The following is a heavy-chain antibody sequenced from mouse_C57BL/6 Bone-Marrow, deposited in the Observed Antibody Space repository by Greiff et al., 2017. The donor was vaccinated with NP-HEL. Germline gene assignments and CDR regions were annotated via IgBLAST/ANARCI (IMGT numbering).Heavy chain of an antibody. CDR3: ATYGYDGEAFAY. CDR1: GFTFSDYG. D-gene: IGHD2-2*01. Sequence: EVMLVESGGGLVKPGGSLKLSCAASGFTFSDYGMHWVRQAPEKGLEWVAYISRGSSTIYYADTVKGRFTISRDNAKNTLFLQMTSLRSEDTAMYYCATYGYDGEAFAYWGQGTLVTVSA. J-gene: IGHJ3*01. V-gene: IGHV5-17*01. CDR2: ISRGSSTI.